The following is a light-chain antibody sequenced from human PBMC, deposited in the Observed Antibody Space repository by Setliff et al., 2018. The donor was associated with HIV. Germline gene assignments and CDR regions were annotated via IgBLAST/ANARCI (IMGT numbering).Light chain of an antibody. CDR1: KNDVGGHDV. Sequence: QSVLTQPASVSGSPGQSITMSCTGTKNDVGGHDVVSWYQQYPGKAPKLIIYEVNKRPSGLSNRFSGSKSGNTASLTISGLQAEDEAEYYCCSYENSGTFYVVGTGTKVTVL. CDR3: CSYENSGTFYV. J-gene: IGLJ1*01. V-gene: IGLV2-23*02. CDR2: EVN.